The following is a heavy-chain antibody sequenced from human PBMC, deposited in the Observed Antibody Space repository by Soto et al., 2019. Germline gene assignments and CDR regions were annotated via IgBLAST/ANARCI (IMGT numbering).Heavy chain of an antibody. J-gene: IGHJ4*02. CDR2: IYNNGNT. CDR1: GGSIGYYY. Sequence: SETLSLTCTVSGGSIGYYYWSWIRRPPGKGLEWIGYIYNNGNTNYNPSLKSRVTISVDASKNQFSLKLSSVTAADTAVYYCARVGRGDYRFDFWGQGTLVTVSS. V-gene: IGHV4-59*01. D-gene: IGHD4-17*01. CDR3: ARVGRGDYRFDF.